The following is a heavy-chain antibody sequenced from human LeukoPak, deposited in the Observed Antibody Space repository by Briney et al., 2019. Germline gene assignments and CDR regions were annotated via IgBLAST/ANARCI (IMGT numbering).Heavy chain of an antibody. Sequence: GGSPRLSCSASGFTFSSYAMHWVRQAPGKGLEWVAVISYHGSYKYYADSVKGRFTISRDNSNNTLFLQMNSLRAEDTAVYYCARVGVGSYCGGDCFRHYFAYWGQGTLVTVSS. J-gene: IGHJ4*02. D-gene: IGHD2-21*02. CDR2: ISYHGSYK. V-gene: IGHV3-30-3*01. CDR1: GFTFSSYA. CDR3: ARVGVGSYCGGDCFRHYFAY.